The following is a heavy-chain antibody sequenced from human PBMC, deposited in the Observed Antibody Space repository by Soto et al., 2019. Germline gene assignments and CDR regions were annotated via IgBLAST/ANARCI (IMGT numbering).Heavy chain of an antibody. D-gene: IGHD4-17*01. V-gene: IGHV4-59*08. J-gene: IGHJ3*02. CDR2: IYYSGST. Sequence: SETLSLTCTVSGGSISSYYWSWIRQPPGKGLEWIGYIYYSGSTNYNPSLKSRVTISVDTSKNQFSLKLSSVTAADTAVYYCARHHPDYGDYVDAFDIWGQGTMVTVSS. CDR3: ARHHPDYGDYVDAFDI. CDR1: GGSISSYY.